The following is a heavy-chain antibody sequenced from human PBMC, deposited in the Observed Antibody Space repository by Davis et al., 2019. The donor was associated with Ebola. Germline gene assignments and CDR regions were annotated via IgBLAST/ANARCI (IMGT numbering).Heavy chain of an antibody. CDR3: ARVVVPAAISYYYYYYYMDV. J-gene: IGHJ6*03. V-gene: IGHV4-59*08. CDR1: GGAISSYY. CDR2: IYHSGTT. D-gene: IGHD2-2*02. Sequence: SETLSLTCTVSGGAISSYYWSWIRQPPGKGLEWFGNIYHSGTTNYNPSLKSRVTISLDTSKNQFSLKLTSVTAADTAVYYCARVVVPAAISYYYYYYYMDVWGKGTTVTVSS.